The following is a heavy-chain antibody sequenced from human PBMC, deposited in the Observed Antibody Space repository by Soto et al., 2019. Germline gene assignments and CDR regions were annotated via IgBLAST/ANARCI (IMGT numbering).Heavy chain of an antibody. Sequence: QVQLQESGPGLVKPSQTLSLTCTVSGGSISSGGYYWSWIRQHPGTGLGWIVYIDYSGSTYYNPPLKRRVTMSVDTSKKQFSLKLSSVTAADTAVYYCARDLGFGELLHWGQGTLVTVSA. D-gene: IGHD3-10*01. V-gene: IGHV4-31*03. CDR2: IDYSGST. CDR1: GGSISSGGYY. CDR3: ARDLGFGELLH. J-gene: IGHJ4*02.